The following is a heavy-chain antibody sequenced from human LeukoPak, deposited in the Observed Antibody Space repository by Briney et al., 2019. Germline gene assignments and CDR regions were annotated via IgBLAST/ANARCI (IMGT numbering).Heavy chain of an antibody. CDR3: ARVKAMVTIGAFDI. CDR1: GYTFTSYD. CDR2: MNPNSGNT. V-gene: IGHV1-8*01. Sequence: ASVKVSCKASGYTFTSYDINWVRQATGQGLEWMGWMNPNSGNTGYAQKFQGRVTMTTDTSTSTAYMELSRLRSDDTAVYYRARVKAMVTIGAFDIWGQGTMVTVSS. D-gene: IGHD5-18*01. J-gene: IGHJ3*02.